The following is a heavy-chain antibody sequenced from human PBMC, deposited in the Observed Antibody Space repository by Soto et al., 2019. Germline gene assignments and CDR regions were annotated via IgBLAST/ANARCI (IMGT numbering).Heavy chain of an antibody. CDR3: ARVTFSLWIQERGYYFDY. D-gene: IGHD5-18*01. J-gene: IGHJ4*02. V-gene: IGHV1-3*01. CDR1: GYTFTSYA. CDR2: INAGNGNT. Sequence: ASVKVSCKASGYTFTSYAMHWVRQAPGQRLEWMGWINAGNGNTKYSQKFQGRVTITRDTSASTAYMELSSLRSEDTAVYYCARVTFSLWIQERGYYFDYWGQGTLVTVSS.